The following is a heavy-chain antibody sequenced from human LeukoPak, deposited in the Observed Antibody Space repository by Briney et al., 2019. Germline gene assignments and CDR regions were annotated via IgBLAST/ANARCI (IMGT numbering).Heavy chain of an antibody. D-gene: IGHD3-10*01. CDR2: ISSSSIYI. Sequence: GGSLRLSCAASGFTFTRYSMNWVRQAPGKGLEWVSSISSSSIYIYYADSVKGRFTISRDNAKNSLYLQMNSLRAEDTAVYYCARAPFYYYDSGNGTRVTGNPDYWGQGTLVTVSS. V-gene: IGHV3-21*01. J-gene: IGHJ4*02. CDR3: ARAPFYYYDSGNGTRVTGNPDY. CDR1: GFTFTRYS.